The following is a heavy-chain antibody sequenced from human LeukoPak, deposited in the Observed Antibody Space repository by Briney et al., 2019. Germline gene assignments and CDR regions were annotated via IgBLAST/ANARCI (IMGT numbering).Heavy chain of an antibody. J-gene: IGHJ4*02. D-gene: IGHD3-10*01. CDR3: AKDRSEWELLPFFDY. CDR2: ISSSSSYI. V-gene: IGHV3-21*01. CDR1: GFTFSSYS. Sequence: PGGSLRLSCAASGFTFSSYSMNWVRQAPGKGLEWVSSISSSSSYIYYADSVKGRFTISRDNSKNTLYLQMNSLRAEDTAVYYCAKDRSEWELLPFFDYWGQGTLVTVSS.